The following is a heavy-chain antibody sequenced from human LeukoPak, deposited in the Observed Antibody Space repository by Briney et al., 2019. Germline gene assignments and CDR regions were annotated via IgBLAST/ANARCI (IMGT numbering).Heavy chain of an antibody. J-gene: IGHJ4*02. CDR3: ARGGLGDCSSTSCYNFHYFDY. D-gene: IGHD2-2*02. Sequence: GRSLRLSCSASGFIFSSYAMHWVRQAPGKGLEWMSIISYDGGSGDYADSVRGRFTLSRDDSKNTLYLEMNSLRPEDTAVYYCARGGLGDCSSTSCYNFHYFDYWGQGALVTVYS. V-gene: IGHV3-30*01. CDR2: ISYDGGSG. CDR1: GFIFSSYA.